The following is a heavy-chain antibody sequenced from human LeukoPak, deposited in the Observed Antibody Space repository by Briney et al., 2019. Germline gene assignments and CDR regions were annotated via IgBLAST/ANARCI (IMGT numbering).Heavy chain of an antibody. J-gene: IGHJ6*02. Sequence: GGSLRLSCAASGFTFSSYSMNWVRQALGKGLEWVSSISSSSSYIYYADSVKGRFTISRDNAKNSLYLQMNSLRAEDTAVYYCARDGTGCSSTSCYYYYGMDVWGQGTTVTVPS. V-gene: IGHV3-21*01. CDR3: ARDGTGCSSTSCYYYYGMDV. D-gene: IGHD2-2*01. CDR2: ISSSSSYI. CDR1: GFTFSSYS.